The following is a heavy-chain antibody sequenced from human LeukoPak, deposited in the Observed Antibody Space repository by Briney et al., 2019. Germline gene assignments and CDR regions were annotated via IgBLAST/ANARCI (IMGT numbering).Heavy chain of an antibody. J-gene: IGHJ3*02. CDR3: AKDHSSRGTGAFDI. Sequence: GRSLRLSCAASGSTFSSYGMHWVRQAPGKGLEWVAVISYDGSNKYYADSVKGRFTISRDNSKNTLYLQMNSLRAEDTAVYYCAKDHSSRGTGAFDIWGQGTMVTVSS. V-gene: IGHV3-30*18. D-gene: IGHD6-13*01. CDR2: ISYDGSNK. CDR1: GSTFSSYG.